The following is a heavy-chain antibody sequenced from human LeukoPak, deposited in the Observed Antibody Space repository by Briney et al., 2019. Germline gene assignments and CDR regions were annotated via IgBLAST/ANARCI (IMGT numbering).Heavy chain of an antibody. J-gene: IGHJ2*01. Sequence: GGSLRLSCAASGFTFSSYDMHWVRQATGKGLEWVSAIGTAGDTYYPGSVKGRFTISRENAKNSLYLQMNSLRAGDTAVYYCAGGPGSSGWYRHWYFDLWGRGTLVTVSS. CDR1: GFTFSSYD. V-gene: IGHV3-13*01. CDR3: AGGPGSSGWYRHWYFDL. CDR2: IGTAGDT. D-gene: IGHD6-19*01.